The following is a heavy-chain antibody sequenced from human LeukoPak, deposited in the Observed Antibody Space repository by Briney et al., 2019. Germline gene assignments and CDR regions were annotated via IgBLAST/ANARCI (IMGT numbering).Heavy chain of an antibody. D-gene: IGHD3-3*01. V-gene: IGHV4-39*01. J-gene: IGHJ4*02. CDR1: GGSISSSSYY. Sequence: SETLSLTCTVSGGSISSSSYYWGWIRQPPGKGLEWIGSIYYSGSTYYNPSLKSRVTISVDTSKNQFSLKLSSVTAADTAVYYCARGFPSTIDYWGQGTLVTVSS. CDR3: ARGFPSTIDY. CDR2: IYYSGST.